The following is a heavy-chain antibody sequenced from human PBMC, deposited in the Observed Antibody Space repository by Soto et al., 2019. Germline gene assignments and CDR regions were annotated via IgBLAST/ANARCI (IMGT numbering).Heavy chain of an antibody. Sequence: QVQLVQSGAEMKKPGSSVTVSCKVFGGTFISYSFSWVRQPPGQGPEWMGGIIPIFGTPNYAQKFQGRVTITADGSTSTAYMELSSLRSGDTAVYYCAGGVWRGYSEYYYGMDVWGQGTTVTVSS. CDR3: AGGVWRGYSEYYYGMDV. D-gene: IGHD3-3*01. CDR1: GGTFISYS. V-gene: IGHV1-69*01. J-gene: IGHJ6*02. CDR2: IIPIFGTP.